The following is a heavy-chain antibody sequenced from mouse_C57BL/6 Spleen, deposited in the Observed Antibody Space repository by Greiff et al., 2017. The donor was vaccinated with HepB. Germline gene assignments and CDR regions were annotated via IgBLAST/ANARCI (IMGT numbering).Heavy chain of an antibody. CDR2: INPNNGGT. V-gene: IGHV1-18*01. D-gene: IGHD2-3*01. CDR1: GYTFTDSN. Sequence: EVQLQQSGPELVKPGASVKIPCKASGYTFTDSNMDWVKQSHGKSLEWIGDINPNNGGTIYNQKFKGKATLTVDKSSSTAYMELRSLTSEDTAVYYRGRQWLLTYAMDNWGRRASVTISS. CDR3: GRQWLLTYAMDN. J-gene: IGHJ4*01.